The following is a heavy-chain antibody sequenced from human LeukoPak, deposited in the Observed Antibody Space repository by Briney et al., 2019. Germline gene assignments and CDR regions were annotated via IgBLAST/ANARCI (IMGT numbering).Heavy chain of an antibody. V-gene: IGHV4-61*08. CDR2: IYYSGST. Sequence: SETLSLTCTVSGGSISSGGYYWSWIRQPPGKGLEWVGYIYYSGSTHYNPSLKSRVTISVDTSKNHFSLKLSSVTAADTAVYYCARDRGLTTVKNYFDYWGQGTLVTVSS. J-gene: IGHJ4*02. CDR3: ARDRGLTTVKNYFDY. D-gene: IGHD4-11*01. CDR1: GGSISSGGYY.